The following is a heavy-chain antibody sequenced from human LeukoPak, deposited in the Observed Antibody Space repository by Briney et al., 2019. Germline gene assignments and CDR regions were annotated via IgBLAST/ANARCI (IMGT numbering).Heavy chain of an antibody. CDR2: MNPNSGNT. CDR3: ARVVEYSSGWYGDYYYYMDV. Sequence: ASVKVSCKASGYTFTDYYMHWVRQAPGQGLEWMGWMNPNSGNTGYAQKFQGRVTMTRDTSISTAYMELSRLRSDDTAVYYCARVVEYSSGWYGDYYYYMDVWGKGTTVTVSS. J-gene: IGHJ6*03. D-gene: IGHD6-19*01. CDR1: GYTFTDYY. V-gene: IGHV1-2*02.